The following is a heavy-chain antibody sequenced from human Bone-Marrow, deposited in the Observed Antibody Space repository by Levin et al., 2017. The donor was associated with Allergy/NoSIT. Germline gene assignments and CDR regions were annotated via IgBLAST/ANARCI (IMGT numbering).Heavy chain of an antibody. D-gene: IGHD1-26*01. Sequence: SQTLSLTCSVSGGSISSGGSYWSWTRQHPEKGLEWIGYISYSGTSYYNPSLESRVTMSVDTSQKQSSLKLSSMTAADTAVYYCARVPVGASHFDIWGQGTLVTVSS. CDR3: ARVPVGASHFDI. J-gene: IGHJ4*02. CDR2: ISYSGTS. V-gene: IGHV4-31*03. CDR1: GGSISSGGSY.